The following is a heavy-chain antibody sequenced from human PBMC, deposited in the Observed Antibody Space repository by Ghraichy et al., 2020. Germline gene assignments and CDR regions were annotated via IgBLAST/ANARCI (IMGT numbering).Heavy chain of an antibody. CDR3: ATVSDGGNGFDI. CDR1: GGSISSYY. D-gene: IGHD4-23*01. CDR2: IYTRGTT. Sequence: SETLSLTCTVSGGSISSYYWSWIRQPAGKGLEWIGRIYTRGTTNYNPSLKSRVTMSVDTSKNQFSLKLSSVTAADTAVYYCATVSDGGNGFDIWGQGTMVTVSS. V-gene: IGHV4-4*07. J-gene: IGHJ3*02.